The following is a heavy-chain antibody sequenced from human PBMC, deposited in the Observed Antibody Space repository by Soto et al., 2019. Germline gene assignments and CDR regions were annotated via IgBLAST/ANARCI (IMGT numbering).Heavy chain of an antibody. CDR1: GGTFSSYA. CDR3: ARDKVGYYDSSGYYRVSVPPDYYYGMDV. J-gene: IGHJ6*02. V-gene: IGHV1-69*01. D-gene: IGHD3-22*01. CDR2: IIPIFGTA. Sequence: QVQLVQSGAEVKKPGSSGKVSCKASGGTFSSYAISWVRKAPGQGLEWRGGIIPIFGTANYAQKFQGRVTITADESTSTAYMELSSLRSEDTAVYYCARDKVGYYDSSGYYRVSVPPDYYYGMDVWGQGTTVTVSS.